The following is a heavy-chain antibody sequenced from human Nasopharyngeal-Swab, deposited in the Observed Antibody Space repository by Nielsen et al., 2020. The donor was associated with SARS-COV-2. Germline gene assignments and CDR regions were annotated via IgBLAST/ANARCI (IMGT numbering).Heavy chain of an antibody. Sequence: SETLSLTCPVSGGSVSTSTYFWGWIRQPPGKGLEWIGTVYYSGSTYYNRSLKSRVTISVDTSKNQFSLKLNSVTATDTAVYYCARGYGSFPYYFDHWGQGTLVTVSS. V-gene: IGHV4-39*01. J-gene: IGHJ4*02. D-gene: IGHD1-26*01. CDR2: VYYSGST. CDR3: ARGYGSFPYYFDH. CDR1: GGSVSTSTYF.